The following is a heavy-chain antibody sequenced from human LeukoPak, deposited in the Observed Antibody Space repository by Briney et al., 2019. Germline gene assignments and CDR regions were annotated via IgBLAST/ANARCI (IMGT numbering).Heavy chain of an antibody. D-gene: IGHD6-13*01. CDR1: GYTFTGYY. V-gene: IGHV1-2*02. CDR2: INPNSGAT. Sequence: ASVKVSCKASGYTFTGYYMHWVRQAPGQGLEWMGWINPNSGATNYAQKFQGRVTMTRDTSISTAYMELSRLRSDDTAVYYCARVAAAGKYYYYGMDVWGQGTTVTVSS. J-gene: IGHJ6*02. CDR3: ARVAAAGKYYYYGMDV.